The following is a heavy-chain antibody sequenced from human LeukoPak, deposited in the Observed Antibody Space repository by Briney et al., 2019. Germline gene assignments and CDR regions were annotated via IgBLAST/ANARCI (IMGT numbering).Heavy chain of an antibody. D-gene: IGHD5-18*01. J-gene: IGHJ4*02. CDR1: GFTFSSYS. CDR3: ARDLHSYGY. V-gene: IGHV3-48*01. Sequence: GGSLRLSCAASGFTFSSYSMSWVRQAPGKGLEWVSYISSSSSTIYYADSVKGPFTISRDNAKNSLYMQMNSLRAEDTAVYYCARDLHSYGYWGQGTLVTVSS. CDR2: ISSSSSTI.